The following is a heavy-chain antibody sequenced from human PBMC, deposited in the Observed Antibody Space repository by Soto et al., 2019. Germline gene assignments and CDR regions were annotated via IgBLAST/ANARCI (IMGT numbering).Heavy chain of an antibody. Sequence: SETLSLTCTVSGGSISSGDYYWSWIRQPPGKGLEWIGYIYYSGSTYYNPSLKSRVTISVDTSKNQFSLKLSSVTAADTAVYYCARDRGYSYATADYWGQGTLVTVSS. CDR2: IYYSGST. J-gene: IGHJ4*02. CDR3: ARDRGYSYATADY. CDR1: GGSISSGDYY. V-gene: IGHV4-30-4*01. D-gene: IGHD5-18*01.